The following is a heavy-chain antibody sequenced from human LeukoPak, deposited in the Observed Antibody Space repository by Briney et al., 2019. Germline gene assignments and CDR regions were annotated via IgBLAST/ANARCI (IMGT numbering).Heavy chain of an antibody. CDR2: IYYSGST. V-gene: IGHV4-59*01. CDR1: GGSISSYY. CDR3: ARSSVSSSWGFYYYYMDV. D-gene: IGHD6-13*01. Sequence: SETLSLTCTVSGGSISSYYWSWIRQPPGKGLEWIGYIYYSGSTNYNPSLKSRVTISVDTSKNQFSLKLSSVTAADTAVYYCARSSVSSSWGFYYYYMDVWGKGTTVTVSS. J-gene: IGHJ6*03.